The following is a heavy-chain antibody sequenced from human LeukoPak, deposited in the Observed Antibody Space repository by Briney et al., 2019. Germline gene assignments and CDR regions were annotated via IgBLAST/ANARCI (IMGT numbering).Heavy chain of an antibody. CDR3: AKGLYSSSWYFDY. Sequence: PGGSLRLSCAASGFTFSSYAMTWVRQAPGKGLEWVSSISGSGDNTYYADSVKGRFTVSRDNSKSTLYLQMNSLRAEDTTVYYCAKGLYSSSWYFDYWGQGTLVAVSS. J-gene: IGHJ4*02. V-gene: IGHV3-23*01. CDR2: ISGSGDNT. CDR1: GFTFSSYA. D-gene: IGHD6-13*01.